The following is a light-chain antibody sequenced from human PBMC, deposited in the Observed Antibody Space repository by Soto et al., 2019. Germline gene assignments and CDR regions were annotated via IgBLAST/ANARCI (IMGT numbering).Light chain of an antibody. CDR1: QDISTL. CDR3: QQADSCPLT. CDR2: GAS. J-gene: IGKJ4*01. V-gene: IGKV1D-12*01. Sequence: DIQMTQSPSSVSASIGDTVTITCRASQDISTLLAWYQQKPGKAPKLLIYGASTLESGVPSRFSGRGSGTDFPLTISSRQPEDFATDFCQQADSCPLTFGGGTKVEMK.